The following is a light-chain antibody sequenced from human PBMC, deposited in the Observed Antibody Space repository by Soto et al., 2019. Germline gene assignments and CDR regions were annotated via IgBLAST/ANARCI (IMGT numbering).Light chain of an antibody. CDR3: QQYNNWPPLT. J-gene: IGKJ4*01. CDR1: QSVSSN. CDR2: GAS. V-gene: IGKV3-15*01. Sequence: EIVMTHSPATLSVSPGERATLSCRASQSVSSNLAWYQQKPGQAPRVLIYGASTRATGIPARFSGSGSGTEFTLTISSLQSEDFAVYYCQQYNNWPPLTFGGGTKVEIK.